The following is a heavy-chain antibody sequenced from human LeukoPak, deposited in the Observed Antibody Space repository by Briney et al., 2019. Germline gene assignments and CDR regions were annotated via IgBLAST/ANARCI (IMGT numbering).Heavy chain of an antibody. J-gene: IGHJ5*02. CDR2: IYHSGST. D-gene: IGHD2-15*01. Sequence: SETLSLTCAVSGGSISSGGYSWSWIRQPPGKGLEWIGYIYHSGSTYYNPSLKIRVTISVDRSKNKFSLNLSSVTAADTAVYYCARTSIVVVVAATPNVYWFDPWGQGTLVTVSS. CDR3: ARTSIVVVVAATPNVYWFDP. V-gene: IGHV4-30-2*01. CDR1: GGSISSGGYS.